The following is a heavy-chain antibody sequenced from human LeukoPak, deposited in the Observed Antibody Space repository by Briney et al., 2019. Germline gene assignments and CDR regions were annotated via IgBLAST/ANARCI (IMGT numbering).Heavy chain of an antibody. V-gene: IGHV4-34*01. J-gene: IGHJ6*02. CDR2: INHSGST. CDR3: ARVRPVVVVPAATDNYYYYGMDV. CDR1: GGSFSGYY. Sequence: SETLSLTCAVYGGSFSGYYWSWIRQPPGKGLERIGEINHSGSTNYNPSLKSRVTISVDTSKNQFSLKLSSVTAADTAVYYCARVRPVVVVPAATDNYYYYGMDVWGQGTTVTVSS. D-gene: IGHD2-2*01.